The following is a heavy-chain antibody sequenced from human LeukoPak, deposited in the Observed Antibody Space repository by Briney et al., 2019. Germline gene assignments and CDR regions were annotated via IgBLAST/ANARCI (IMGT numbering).Heavy chain of an antibody. J-gene: IGHJ4*02. CDR3: ARDDRYGGAFGY. CDR1: GFTFSSYA. D-gene: IGHD4-23*01. V-gene: IGHV3-64*01. CDR2: ISSNGGST. Sequence: PGGSLRLSCAASGFTFSSYAMHWVRQAPGKGLECVSAISSNGGSTYYANSVKGRFTISRDNSKNTLYLQMGSLRAEDMAVYYCARDDRYGGAFGYWGKGTLVTVSS.